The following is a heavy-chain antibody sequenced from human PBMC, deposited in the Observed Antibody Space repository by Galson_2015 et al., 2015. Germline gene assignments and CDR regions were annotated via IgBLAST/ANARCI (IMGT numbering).Heavy chain of an antibody. D-gene: IGHD1-26*01. Sequence: SLRLSCAASGFTFSSYGMHWVRQAPGKGLEWVAVIWYDGSNKYYADSVKGRFTISRDNSKNTLYLQMNSLRAEDTAVYYCARQGWELGSPQFDYWGQGTLVTVSS. J-gene: IGHJ4*02. CDR3: ARQGWELGSPQFDY. CDR2: IWYDGSNK. V-gene: IGHV3-33*01. CDR1: GFTFSSYG.